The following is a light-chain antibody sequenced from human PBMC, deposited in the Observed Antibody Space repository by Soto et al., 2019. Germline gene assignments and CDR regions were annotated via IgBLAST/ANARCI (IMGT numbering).Light chain of an antibody. Sequence: DIQMTQSPSSLSASVGDRLTITCRASQSISSYLNWYQQKVGKAPKLLIYAASSLPSGVPSRFSGSGSGTDFTLTISSLQPEDFATYYCQQSYSTPRTFGQGTKVEIK. J-gene: IGKJ1*01. CDR2: AAS. V-gene: IGKV1-39*01. CDR3: QQSYSTPRT. CDR1: QSISSY.